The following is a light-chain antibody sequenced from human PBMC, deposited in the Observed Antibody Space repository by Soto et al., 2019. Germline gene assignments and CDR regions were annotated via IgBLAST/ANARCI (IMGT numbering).Light chain of an antibody. CDR1: QSVLYSSNNKNY. V-gene: IGKV4-1*01. Sequence: DIVMTQSPDSLAVSLGERATINCKSSQSVLYSSNNKNYLAWYQQKPGQPPKLLIYWASTRESGVPDRFSGSGSGTDFTITISSLQAEDVAVYYCQQYYRTPITFGGGTKVEIK. CDR2: WAS. J-gene: IGKJ4*01. CDR3: QQYYRTPIT.